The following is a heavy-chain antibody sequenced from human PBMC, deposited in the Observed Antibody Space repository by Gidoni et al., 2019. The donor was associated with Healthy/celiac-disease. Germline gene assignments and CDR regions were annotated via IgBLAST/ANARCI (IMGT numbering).Heavy chain of an antibody. CDR1: GGSFIGYY. CDR2: INHSGST. V-gene: IGHV4-34*01. J-gene: IGHJ3*02. CDR3: ARERNERWLQYRGAFDI. D-gene: IGHD1-1*01. Sequence: QVQLQQWGAGLLKPSETLSLTCAVYGGSFIGYYWSWIRQPPGKGLVWIGEINHSGSTNYNPSLKSRFTISVDTSKNQFSLKLSSVTAADTAVYYCARERNERWLQYRGAFDIWGQGTMVTVSS.